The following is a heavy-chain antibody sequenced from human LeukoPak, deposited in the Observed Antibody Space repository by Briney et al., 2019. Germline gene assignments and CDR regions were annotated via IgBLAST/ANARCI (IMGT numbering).Heavy chain of an antibody. CDR3: ARVGDDYNEYIDY. CDR1: GFTFSDYY. V-gene: IGHV3-11*04. J-gene: IGHJ4*02. Sequence: GSLRLSCAASGFTFSDYYMSWIRQAPGKGLEWISYISTSGTTIYYADSMKGRFTISRDSAKNSLYLQLNSLRAEDTAVYYCARVGDDYNEYIDYWGQGTLVTVSS. D-gene: IGHD5-24*01. CDR2: ISTSGTTI.